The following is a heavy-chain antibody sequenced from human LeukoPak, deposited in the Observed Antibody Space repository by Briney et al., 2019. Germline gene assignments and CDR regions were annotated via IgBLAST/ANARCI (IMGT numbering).Heavy chain of an antibody. CDR1: GFTVSSNY. Sequence: GGSLRLSCAASGFTVSSNYMSWVRQAPGKGLEWVSVIYSGGSTYYADSVKGRFTISRDNSKNTLYLQMNSLRAEDTAVYYCARGALGAAPTSYWGQGTLVTVSS. CDR2: IYSGGST. CDR3: ARGALGAAPTSY. V-gene: IGHV3-53*01. J-gene: IGHJ4*02. D-gene: IGHD1-26*01.